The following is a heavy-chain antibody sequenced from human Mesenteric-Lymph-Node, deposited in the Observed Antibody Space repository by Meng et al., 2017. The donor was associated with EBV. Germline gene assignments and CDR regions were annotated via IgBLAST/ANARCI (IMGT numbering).Heavy chain of an antibody. V-gene: IGHV4-34*01. Sequence: QGQLKAWGAGLLKPSETLSLTCGVYGGSLSGYYWNWIRQPPGKGLEWIGDINYGGSTSYNPSLKSRVTISVDTSKNEFSLKMTSVTAADTAVYYCARDRHFDPWGQGTLVTVSS. CDR3: ARDRHFDP. CDR2: INYGGST. CDR1: GGSLSGYY. J-gene: IGHJ5*02.